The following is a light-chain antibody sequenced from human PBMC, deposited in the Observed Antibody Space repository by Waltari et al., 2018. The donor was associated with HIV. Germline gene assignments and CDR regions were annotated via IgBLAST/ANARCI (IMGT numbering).Light chain of an antibody. J-gene: IGLJ2*01. CDR2: NVS. Sequence: QSALTQPRSVSESPGQSVTISCTGTSSDVGAYNYVSWYQQHPGRAPKFIIYNVSERPSGLPHRVSGSKAGNTASLTISVLQAEDEADYYCASYAGTSNFVLFGGGTKLTVL. CDR1: SSDVGAYNY. CDR3: ASYAGTSNFVL. V-gene: IGLV2-11*01.